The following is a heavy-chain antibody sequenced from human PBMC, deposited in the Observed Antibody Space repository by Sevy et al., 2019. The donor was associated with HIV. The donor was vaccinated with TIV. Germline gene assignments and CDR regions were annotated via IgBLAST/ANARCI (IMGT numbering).Heavy chain of an antibody. CDR3: ARDGATWDDYGDYYFDY. Sequence: LSLTCTVSGGSISSYYWSWIRQPAGKGLEWIGRIYTSGSTNYNPSLKSRVTMSVDTSKNQFSLKLSSVTAADTAVYYCARDGATWDDYGDYYFDYWGQGTLVTVSS. J-gene: IGHJ4*02. CDR2: IYTSGST. V-gene: IGHV4-4*07. D-gene: IGHD4-17*01. CDR1: GGSISSYY.